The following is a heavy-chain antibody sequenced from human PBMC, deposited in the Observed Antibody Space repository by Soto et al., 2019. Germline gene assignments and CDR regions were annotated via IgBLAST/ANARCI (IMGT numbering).Heavy chain of an antibody. V-gene: IGHV4-4*07. Sequence: PSETLSLTCTVSGGSISSYYWRWIRHHAGKGIEWIGRIHTTDGTNYNPSLKSRVTMSIATSNNQFSLKLSSLTAAPTAAYYCASALSSAAGLYFDFWGQGTLVTVSS. CDR1: GGSISSYY. J-gene: IGHJ4*02. CDR2: IHTTDGT. CDR3: ASALSSAAGLYFDF. D-gene: IGHD6-13*01.